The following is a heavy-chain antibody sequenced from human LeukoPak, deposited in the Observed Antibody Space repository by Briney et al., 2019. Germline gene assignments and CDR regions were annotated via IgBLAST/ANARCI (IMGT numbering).Heavy chain of an antibody. CDR2: INPRSGGT. J-gene: IGHJ4*02. CDR1: GYTFTNYD. CDR3: ARFDQVSETAGGY. V-gene: IGHV1-2*02. D-gene: IGHD5/OR15-5a*01. Sequence: VQFSSNASGYTFTNYDMHWGRQAPGQGLEWMGWINPRSGGTNYAQKFQGRVTMTRDTSISAAYMDLSRLISDDTAVYYCARFDQVSETAGGYWGQGTLVTVSS.